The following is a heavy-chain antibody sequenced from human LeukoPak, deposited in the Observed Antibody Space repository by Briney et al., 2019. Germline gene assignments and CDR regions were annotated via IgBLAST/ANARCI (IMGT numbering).Heavy chain of an antibody. CDR1: GYSISSNYY. CDR3: ARVGDTSGYYQHFDY. D-gene: IGHD3-22*01. CDR2: INHSGST. V-gene: IGHV4-38-2*02. Sequence: SENLSLNCTVSGYSISSNYYWGWIRQPPRKGLEWIGIINHSGSTYYNPSLKSRVTVSADTSKNQFSLKLSSVTAADTAVYYCARVGDTSGYYQHFDYWGQGTLVTVSS. J-gene: IGHJ4*02.